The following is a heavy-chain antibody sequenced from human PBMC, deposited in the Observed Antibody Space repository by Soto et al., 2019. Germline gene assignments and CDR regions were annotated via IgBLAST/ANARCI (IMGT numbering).Heavy chain of an antibody. D-gene: IGHD4-17*01. J-gene: IGHJ4*02. CDR2: VSHDGSHK. V-gene: IGHV3-30*18. Sequence: PGGSLRLSCAASGFTFSRYGMHWVRQAPGKGLEWVAVVSHDGSHKYHADAVKGRFAISRDNSKNTVSLQMNSLRAEDTAVYYCAKDRMGDYTFDYWGQGILVTVLL. CDR3: AKDRMGDYTFDY. CDR1: GFTFSRYG.